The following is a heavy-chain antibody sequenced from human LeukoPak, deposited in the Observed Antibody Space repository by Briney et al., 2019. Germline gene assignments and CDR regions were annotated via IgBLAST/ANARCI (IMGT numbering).Heavy chain of an antibody. CDR3: AKELPVPLYDAFDI. J-gene: IGHJ3*02. Sequence: SVKVSCKVSGDTFNSYAVAWVRQAPGQGLEWMGLIIPAFGTTHYAQRFQGRVTITSDKSTTTAYMELGSLRSEDTAVYYCAKELPVPLYDAFDIWGQGTMVTVSS. V-gene: IGHV1-69*06. D-gene: IGHD5-18*01. CDR1: GDTFNSYA. CDR2: IIPAFGTT.